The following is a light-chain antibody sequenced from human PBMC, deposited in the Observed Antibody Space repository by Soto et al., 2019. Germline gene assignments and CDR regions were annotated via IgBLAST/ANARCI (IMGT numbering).Light chain of an antibody. CDR1: QSVRSSY. CDR3: QQYDNSAPLS. V-gene: IGKV3D-20*01. J-gene: IGKJ4*01. Sequence: PGDRATLSCGASQSVRSSYVAWYQQKAGLAPRLLIYDGSSRASGIPDRFSGSGSGTDSTLTIGRLEPEDFAVYYCQQYDNSAPLSFGGGTKVEMK. CDR2: DGS.